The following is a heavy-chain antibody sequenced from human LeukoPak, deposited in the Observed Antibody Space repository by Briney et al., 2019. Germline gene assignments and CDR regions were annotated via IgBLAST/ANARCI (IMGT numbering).Heavy chain of an antibody. CDR2: MFASGST. D-gene: IGHD6-13*01. CDR1: GFSVSSNY. V-gene: IGHV3-66*01. CDR3: ARGFVQTGYSSSSYVH. Sequence: GGSLRLSCTASGFSVSSNYMSWVRQAPGKGLEWVSVMFASGSTYYADSVRGRFTFSRDIFRNTLYLQLNSLRVEDTALYYCARGFVQTGYSSSSYVHWGQGTLVTVSS. J-gene: IGHJ4*02.